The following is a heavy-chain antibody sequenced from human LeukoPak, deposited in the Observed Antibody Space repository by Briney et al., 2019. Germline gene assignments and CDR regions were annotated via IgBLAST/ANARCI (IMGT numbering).Heavy chain of an antibody. J-gene: IGHJ4*02. CDR1: GFTVSSNY. Sequence: GGSLRLSCVASGFTVSSNYMSWVRQAPGKELEWVSVIYSGGSTYYADSVKGRFTISRDNSKNTLYLQMNSLRAEDTAVYYCATALYCSSTNCYLDYWGQGTLVTVSS. D-gene: IGHD2-2*01. V-gene: IGHV3-53*01. CDR2: IYSGGST. CDR3: ATALYCSSTNCYLDY.